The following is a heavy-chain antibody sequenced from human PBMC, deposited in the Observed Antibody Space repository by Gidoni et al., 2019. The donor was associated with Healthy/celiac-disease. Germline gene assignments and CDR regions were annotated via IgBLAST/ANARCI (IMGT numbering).Heavy chain of an antibody. D-gene: IGHD2-15*01. V-gene: IGHV3-9*01. CDR2: ISWNSGSI. J-gene: IGHJ6*02. CDR3: AKDRALAAGFMDV. CDR1: GFTFDDYA. Sequence: EVQLVESGGGLVQPGRSLRLSCAASGFTFDDYAMHWVRQAPGKGLEWVSGISWNSGSIGYADSVKGRFTIARDNAKNSLYLQMNSLRAEDTALYYCAKDRALAAGFMDVWGQGTTVTVSS.